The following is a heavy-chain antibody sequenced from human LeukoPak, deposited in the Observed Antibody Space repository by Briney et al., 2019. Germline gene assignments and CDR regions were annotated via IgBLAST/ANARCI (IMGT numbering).Heavy chain of an antibody. CDR2: IYYSGNT. J-gene: IGHJ4*02. D-gene: IGHD4/OR15-4a*01. CDR3: ARHYLGATYPDYFNH. Sequence: SETLSLTCIVSGGSISSTTYYWGWIRQPPGKRLEWIGSIYYSGNTYYNPSLKSRVTISIDTSKNQFSMNLHSVTAADTALYSCARHYLGATYPDYFNHWGQGTLVTVSS. CDR1: GGSISSTTYY. V-gene: IGHV4-39*01.